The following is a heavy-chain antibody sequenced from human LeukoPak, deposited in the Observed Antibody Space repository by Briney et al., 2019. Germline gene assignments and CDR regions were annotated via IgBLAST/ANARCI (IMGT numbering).Heavy chain of an antibody. V-gene: IGHV3-21*01. CDR3: ARGGRTVPAARGDY. CDR2: ISSSSSYI. CDR1: GFTFSSYS. Sequence: GGSLRLSCAASGFTFSSYSMNWVRQAPGKGLEWVSSISSSSSYIYYADSVKGRFTISRDNAKNSLYLQMNSLRAEDTAVYYCARGGRTVPAARGDYWGQGTLVTVFS. J-gene: IGHJ4*02. D-gene: IGHD2-2*01.